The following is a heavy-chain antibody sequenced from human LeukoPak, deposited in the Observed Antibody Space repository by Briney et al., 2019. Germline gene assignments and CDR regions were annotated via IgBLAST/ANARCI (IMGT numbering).Heavy chain of an antibody. V-gene: IGHV1-46*01. J-gene: IGHJ3*02. CDR3: ARERQNQLQGGNTFDI. D-gene: IGHD2-2*01. CDR1: GYTFSSYY. CDR2: INPSGGST. Sequence: ASVKVSCTASGYTFSSYYMHWVRQAPGQGLEWMGIINPSGGSTSYAQKFQGRVTMTRDTSTSTVYMELSSLRSEDTAVSYCARERQNQLQGGNTFDIWGQGTMVTVSS.